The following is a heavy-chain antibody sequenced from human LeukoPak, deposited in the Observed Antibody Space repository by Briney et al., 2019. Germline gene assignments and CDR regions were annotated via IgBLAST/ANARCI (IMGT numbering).Heavy chain of an antibody. V-gene: IGHV4-59*01. CDR2: IYYSGST. CDR3: ARYYYDSSGYYYVLDY. CDR1: GGSISSDY. Sequence: SETLSLTCTVPGGSISSDYWSWIRQPPGKGLEWIGYIYYSGSTNYNPSLKSRVSISIDTSKNQFSLKLRSVTAADTAVYYCARYYYDSSGYYYVLDYWGQGTLVTVSS. D-gene: IGHD3-22*01. J-gene: IGHJ4*02.